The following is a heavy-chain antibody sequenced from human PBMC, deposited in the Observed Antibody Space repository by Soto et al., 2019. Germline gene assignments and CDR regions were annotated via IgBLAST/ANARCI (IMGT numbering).Heavy chain of an antibody. D-gene: IGHD2-15*01. CDR3: AHRPADCSGPGCAYFAY. CDR2: IYGDDNK. CDR1: GFSLSTNRVG. J-gene: IGHJ4*02. Sequence: QITLKESGPTLVKPTQTLTLTCTFSGFSLSTNRVGVGWIRQPPVKALEWLTLIYGDDNKHYSPSLKTRLTISNDTTKPPVVLTLTNMDHVDTATYHCAHRPADCSGPGCAYFAYWGLVTLVTVSS. V-gene: IGHV2-5*02.